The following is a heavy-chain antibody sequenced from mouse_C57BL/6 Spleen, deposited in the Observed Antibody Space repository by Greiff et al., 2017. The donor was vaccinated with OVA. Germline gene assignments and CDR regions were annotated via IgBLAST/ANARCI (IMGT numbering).Heavy chain of an antibody. D-gene: IGHD1-1*01. CDR1: GYAFSSYW. J-gene: IGHJ4*01. V-gene: IGHV1-80*01. CDR2: IYPGDGDT. CDR3: ARHSSYNAIDY. Sequence: VQLQQSGAELVKPGASVKISCKASGYAFSSYWMNWVKQRPGKGLEWIGQIYPGDGDTNYNGKFKGKATLTADKSSSTAFMQLSSLTSEDSAVYFCARHSSYNAIDYWGQGTSVTVSS.